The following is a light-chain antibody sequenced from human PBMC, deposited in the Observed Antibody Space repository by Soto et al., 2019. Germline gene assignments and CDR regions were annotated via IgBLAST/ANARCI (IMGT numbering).Light chain of an antibody. CDR2: DVS. CDR1: SADVGGYHF. J-gene: IGLJ2*01. V-gene: IGLV2-14*03. CDR3: NSYSSSSTLVV. Sequence: SALTQPASVSGSHGQSITISCTGTSADVGGYHFVSWYQHHPGKVPKLMIYDVSHRPSGVSDRFSGSKSGNTASLTISGLQPEDEADYYFNSYSSSSTLVVFGGGTKLTVL.